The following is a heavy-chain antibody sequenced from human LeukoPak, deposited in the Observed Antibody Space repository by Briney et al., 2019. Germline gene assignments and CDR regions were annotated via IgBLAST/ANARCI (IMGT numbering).Heavy chain of an antibody. CDR2: INPNTGGA. J-gene: IGHJ5*02. CDR3: AKGRVVAGTKSLMYRWFDP. D-gene: IGHD6-19*01. CDR1: GYTFTGYY. Sequence: ASVKVSCKASGYTFTGYYIHWVRQVPGQGLEWMGWINPNTGGAKYAQKFQGRVSMTRDTSISTVYVGLSRLTSDDTAVYYCAKGRVVAGTKSLMYRWFDPWGQGTLVTVSS. V-gene: IGHV1-2*02.